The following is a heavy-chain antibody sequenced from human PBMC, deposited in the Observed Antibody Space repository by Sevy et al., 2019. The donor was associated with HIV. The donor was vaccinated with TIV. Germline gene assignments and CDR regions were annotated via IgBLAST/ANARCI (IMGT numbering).Heavy chain of an antibody. CDR2: ISFNGNHE. CDR3: VRTAGLTGSYEY. CDR1: GFTFTNFP. Sequence: GGSLRLSCAASGFTFTNFPMHWVRQTPGRGLEGVAIISFNGNHEFYADSVKGRFPISRDNSKSTLYLQMNSLRREDTAVYYCVRTAGLTGSYEYWGQGTQVTVSS. D-gene: IGHD3-9*01. V-gene: IGHV3-30-3*01. J-gene: IGHJ4*02.